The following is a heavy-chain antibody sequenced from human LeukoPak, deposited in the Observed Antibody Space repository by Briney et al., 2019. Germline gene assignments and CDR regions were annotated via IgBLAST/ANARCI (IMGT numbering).Heavy chain of an antibody. CDR2: ISSSSSYI. Sequence: PGGSLRLSCAASGFTFSSYSMNWVRQAPGKGLGWVSSISSSSSYIYYADSVKGRFTISRDNAKNSLYLQMNSLRAEDTAVYYCARDSDSSGYCDYWGQGTLVTVSS. CDR3: ARDSDSSGYCDY. J-gene: IGHJ4*02. D-gene: IGHD3-22*01. CDR1: GFTFSSYS. V-gene: IGHV3-21*01.